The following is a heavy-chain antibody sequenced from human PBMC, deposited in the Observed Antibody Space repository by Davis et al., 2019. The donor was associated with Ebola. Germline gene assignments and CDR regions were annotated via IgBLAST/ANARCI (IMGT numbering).Heavy chain of an antibody. V-gene: IGHV3-23*01. J-gene: IGHJ3*01. CDR2: ISGYGGST. CDR1: GFTFSSYA. CDR3: ARDSVVGPGFNAFDL. D-gene: IGHD2-15*01. Sequence: GESLKISCAASGFTFSSYAMSWVRQAPGKGLEWVSDISGYGGSTYYAASVKGRFTISRDKSKNTLSLQMNSLRVEDTAVYYCARDSVVGPGFNAFDLWGLGTMVTVSS.